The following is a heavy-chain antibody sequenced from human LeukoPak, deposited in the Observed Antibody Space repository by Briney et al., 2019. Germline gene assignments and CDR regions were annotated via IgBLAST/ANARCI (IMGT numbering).Heavy chain of an antibody. CDR2: ISSSSSYI. J-gene: IGHJ4*02. V-gene: IGHV3-21*01. CDR1: GFTFSSYS. Sequence: PGGSLRLSCAASGFTFSSYSMTWVRQAPGKGLEWVSSISSSSSYIYYADSVKGRFTISRDNAKNSLYLQMNSLRAEDTAVYYCAKGQDYYGSGSLVFDYWGQGTLVTVSS. D-gene: IGHD3-10*01. CDR3: AKGQDYYGSGSLVFDY.